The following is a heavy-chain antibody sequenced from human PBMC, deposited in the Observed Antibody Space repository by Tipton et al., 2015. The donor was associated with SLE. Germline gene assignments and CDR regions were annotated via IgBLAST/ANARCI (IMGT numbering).Heavy chain of an antibody. J-gene: IGHJ4*02. CDR2: IHHSGST. V-gene: IGHV4-4*02. CDR1: GVSISSHW. D-gene: IGHD2-15*01. Sequence: TLSLTCAVSGVSISSHWWSWVRQSPGKGLEWIGEIHHSGSTYYNPSLKSRVTISLDTSKNQFSLKLSSVTAADTAVYYCARVCSGNSCYWGDYWGQGTLVTVSS. CDR3: ARVCSGNSCYWGDY.